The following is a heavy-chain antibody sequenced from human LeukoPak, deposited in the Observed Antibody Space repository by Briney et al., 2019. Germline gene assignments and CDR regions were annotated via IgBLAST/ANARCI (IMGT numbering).Heavy chain of an antibody. CDR3: ARGHYYDSSGQSFDP. D-gene: IGHD3-22*01. V-gene: IGHV1-8*02. CDR2: MNPNSGNT. CDR1: GYTFTSYD. J-gene: IGHJ5*02. Sequence: SVKVSCKASGYTFTSYDINWVRQATGQGLEWMGWMNPNSGNTGYAQKLQGRVTMTTDTSTSTAYMELRSLRSDDTAVYYCARGHYYDSSGQSFDPWGQGTLVTVSS.